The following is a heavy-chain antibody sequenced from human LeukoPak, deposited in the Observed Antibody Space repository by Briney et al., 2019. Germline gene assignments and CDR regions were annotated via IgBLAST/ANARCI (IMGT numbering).Heavy chain of an antibody. D-gene: IGHD4-11*01. J-gene: IGHJ5*02. CDR2: MYYTGST. V-gene: IGHV4-59*08. Sequence: SETLSLTCTVSGGSFSNYYLSWIRQPPGKGLEWIGCMYYTGSTMYNPSLTSRLTISVDTSKEHFSLQLTSVTAADTAVYYCARRDYRARFDHWGQGTLVTVSS. CDR1: GGSFSNYY. CDR3: ARRDYRARFDH.